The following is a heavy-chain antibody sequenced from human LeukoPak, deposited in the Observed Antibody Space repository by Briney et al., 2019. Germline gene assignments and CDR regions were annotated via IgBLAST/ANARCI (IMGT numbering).Heavy chain of an antibody. J-gene: IGHJ4*02. V-gene: IGHV4-61*01. D-gene: IGHD3-22*01. Sequence: PSETLSLTCDVSGGSISSGLYSWSWIRQPPGKGLEWIGYIYYSGSTNYNPSLKSRVSISVDTSKNQFSLRLSSVTAADTALYFCASYDSSGYHDYWGQGTLVTVSS. CDR1: GGSISSGLYS. CDR3: ASYDSSGYHDY. CDR2: IYYSGST.